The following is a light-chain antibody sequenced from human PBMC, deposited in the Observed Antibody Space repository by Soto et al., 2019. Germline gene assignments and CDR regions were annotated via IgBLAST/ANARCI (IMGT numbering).Light chain of an antibody. Sequence: ILLTQPPSSLSASVGDRVTITCRASQGIDTSLAWYQQKPGKAPKLLIYAASNFQSGVPSRFSGSGSGTHFTLTISSLEPEDFAVYYCQQRSNWPITFGQGTRLEIK. CDR3: QQRSNWPIT. V-gene: IGKV1-9*01. J-gene: IGKJ5*01. CDR1: QGIDTS. CDR2: AAS.